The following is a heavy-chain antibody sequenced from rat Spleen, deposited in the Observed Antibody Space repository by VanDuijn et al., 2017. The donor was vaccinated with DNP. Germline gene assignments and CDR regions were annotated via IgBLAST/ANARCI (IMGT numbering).Heavy chain of an antibody. V-gene: IGHV5S10*01. CDR2: TFYDGSWT. CDR1: GFTFSDYN. Sequence: EVHLVESGGGLLQPGRSLKLSCVASGFTFSDYNMAWVRQAPKRGLEWVANTFYDGSWTYYRDSVKGRFTLSRDNAKSTLYLQMDSLRSEDTATYYCARPDYWGQGVMVTVSS. CDR3: ARPDY. J-gene: IGHJ2*01.